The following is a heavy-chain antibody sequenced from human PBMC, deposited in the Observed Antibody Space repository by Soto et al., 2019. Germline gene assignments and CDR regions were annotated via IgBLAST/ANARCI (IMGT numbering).Heavy chain of an antibody. Sequence: EVQLVQSGAEVKKPGESLRISCTGSGYTFSTYWITWVRQMPGKGLEWMGKIDPSNSYIKYSPSFQGHVTISADKSISTAYLQWSSLKASDTAVYYRQGGLDVWGQGTTVTVSS. CDR3: QGGLDV. V-gene: IGHV5-10-1*03. J-gene: IGHJ6*02. CDR2: IDPSNSYI. CDR1: GYTFSTYW.